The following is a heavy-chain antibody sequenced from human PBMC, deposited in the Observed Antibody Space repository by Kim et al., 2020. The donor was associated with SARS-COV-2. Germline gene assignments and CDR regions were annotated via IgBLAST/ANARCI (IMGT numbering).Heavy chain of an antibody. CDR1: GGSISSSNW. J-gene: IGHJ4*02. CDR3: ARDLSSSSWYFRYFDY. Sequence: SETLSLTCAVSGGSISSSNWWSWVRQPPGKGLEWIGEIYHSGSTNYNPSLKSRVTISVDKSKNQFSLKLSSVTAADTAVYYCARDLSSSSWYFRYFDYWGQGTLVTVSS. V-gene: IGHV4-4*02. D-gene: IGHD6-13*01. CDR2: IYHSGST.